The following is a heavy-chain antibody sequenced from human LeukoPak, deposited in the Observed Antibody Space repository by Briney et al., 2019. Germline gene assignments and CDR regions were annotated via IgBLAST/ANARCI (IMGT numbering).Heavy chain of an antibody. CDR3: ARANYYGSGSYFNFDY. D-gene: IGHD3-10*01. V-gene: IGHV4-59*01. CDR1: GGSISSYY. CDR2: IYYSGST. J-gene: IGHJ4*02. Sequence: SETLSLTCTVSGGSISSYYWSWIRQPPGKGLEWIGYIYYSGSTNYNPSPKSRVTISVDTSKNQFSLKLSSVTAADTAVYYCARANYYGSGSYFNFDYWGQGTLVTVSS.